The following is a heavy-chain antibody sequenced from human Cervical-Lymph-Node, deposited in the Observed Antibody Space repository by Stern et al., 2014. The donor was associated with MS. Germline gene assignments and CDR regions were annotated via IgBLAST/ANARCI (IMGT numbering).Heavy chain of an antibody. CDR1: GYSFTTYW. J-gene: IGHJ1*01. D-gene: IGHD3-16*01. Sequence: EVQLVESGAEVKKPGESLKISCKVSGYSFTTYWIAWVRQMPGRGLEWIGLIYPGDFDPRDSPSFQGHVTMSADNSISTAYLQWNSLKASDTAIYYCARPSNVGLFLHHWGQGTLVTVSS. CDR3: ARPSNVGLFLHH. CDR2: IYPGDFDP. V-gene: IGHV5-51*01.